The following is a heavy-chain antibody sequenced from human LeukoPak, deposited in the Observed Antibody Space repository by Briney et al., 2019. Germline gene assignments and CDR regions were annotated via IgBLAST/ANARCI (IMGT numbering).Heavy chain of an antibody. J-gene: IGHJ4*02. CDR2: ISWNSGII. CDR3: AKGKKIAVAGLFDY. D-gene: IGHD6-19*01. Sequence: GRSLRLSCAASGFTFDDYATHWVRQAPGKGLEWVSGISWNSGIIGYADSVKGRFTISRDNAKNSLYLQMNSLRAEDTALYYCAKGKKIAVAGLFDYWGQGTLVTVSS. V-gene: IGHV3-9*01. CDR1: GFTFDDYA.